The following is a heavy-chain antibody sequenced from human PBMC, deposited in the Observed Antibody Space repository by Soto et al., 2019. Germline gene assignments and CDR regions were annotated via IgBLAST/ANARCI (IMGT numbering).Heavy chain of an antibody. CDR3: AKDPKGFQYYYDSSGYYDAFDI. CDR1: GFTFSSYA. CDR2: ISGSGGST. Sequence: GGSLRLSCAASGFTFSSYAMSWVRQAPGKGLEWVSAISGSGGSTYYADSVKGRFTISRDNSKNTLYLQMNSLRAEDTALYYCAKDPKGFQYYYDSSGYYDAFDIWGQGTMVTVSS. V-gene: IGHV3-23*01. J-gene: IGHJ3*02. D-gene: IGHD3-22*01.